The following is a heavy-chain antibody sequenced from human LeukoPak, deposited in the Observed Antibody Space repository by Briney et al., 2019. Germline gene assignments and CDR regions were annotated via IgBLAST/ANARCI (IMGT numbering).Heavy chain of an antibody. CDR2: MNPNSGNT. J-gene: IGHJ4*02. D-gene: IGHD5-12*01. CDR1: GYTFTSYD. Sequence: ASVKVSCKASGYTFTSYDINWVRQATGQGLEWMGWMNPNSGNTGYAQKFQGRVTITRNTSISTAYMELSSLRSEDTAVYYCARHVVWATLFDYWGQGTLVTVSS. V-gene: IGHV1-8*03. CDR3: ARHVVWATLFDY.